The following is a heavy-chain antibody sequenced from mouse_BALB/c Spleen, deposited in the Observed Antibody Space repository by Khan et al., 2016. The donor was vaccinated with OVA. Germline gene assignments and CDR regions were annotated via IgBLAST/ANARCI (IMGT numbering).Heavy chain of an antibody. CDR3: RRSGAARATWDCFDY. J-gene: IGHJ2*01. CDR1: GYTFTNYW. CDR2: TYPGGGYT. V-gene: IGHV1-63*02. D-gene: IGHD3-1*01. Sequence: QVQLKESGAELVRPGTSVKMSCKAAGYTFTNYWIGWVKQRPGHGLEWIGDTYPGGGYTNYNEKFKGKATLTADTSSSTAYMQLSGLTSEDSAIYCWRRSGAARATWDCFDYWGQGTTLTVSA.